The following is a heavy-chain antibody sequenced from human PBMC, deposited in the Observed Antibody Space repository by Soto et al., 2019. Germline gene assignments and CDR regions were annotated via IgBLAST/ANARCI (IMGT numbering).Heavy chain of an antibody. V-gene: IGHV4-31*02. CDR2: IYYSGST. CDR1: GGSISSGGYY. Sequence: TLSLTCTVSGGSISSGGYYWSWIRQHPGKGLEWIGYIYYSGSTYYNPSLKSRVTISVDTSKNQFSLKLSSVTAADTAVYYCARVPLWFGELGWFDPWGQGTLVTVSS. J-gene: IGHJ5*02. CDR3: ARVPLWFGELGWFDP. D-gene: IGHD3-10*01.